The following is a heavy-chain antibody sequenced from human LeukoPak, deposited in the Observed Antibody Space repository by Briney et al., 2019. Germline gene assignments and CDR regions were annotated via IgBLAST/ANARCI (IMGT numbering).Heavy chain of an antibody. CDR3: ARGTFWSGYYHDY. CDR1: GGSISNYY. V-gene: IGHV4-59*01. D-gene: IGHD3-3*01. Sequence: SETLSLTCTVSGGSISNYYWSWIRQPPGKGLEWIGCIFYSGSTNYNPSLKSRVTISLNTSKTQFSLKLSSVTAADTAVYYCARGTFWSGYYHDYWGQGTLVTVSS. CDR2: IFYSGST. J-gene: IGHJ4*02.